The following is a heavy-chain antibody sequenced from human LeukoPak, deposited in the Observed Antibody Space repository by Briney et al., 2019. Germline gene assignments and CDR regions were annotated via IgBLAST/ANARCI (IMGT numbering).Heavy chain of an antibody. D-gene: IGHD1-1*01. Sequence: PGGSLRLSCAASGFTFSSYSMNWVRQAPGKGLEWVSSISSSSSYIYYADSVKGRFTISRDNAKNSLYLQMNSLRAEDTAGYYCARDKGRNWNDLADWGQGTLVTVSS. CDR1: GFTFSSYS. CDR3: ARDKGRNWNDLAD. V-gene: IGHV3-21*01. CDR2: ISSSSSYI. J-gene: IGHJ4*02.